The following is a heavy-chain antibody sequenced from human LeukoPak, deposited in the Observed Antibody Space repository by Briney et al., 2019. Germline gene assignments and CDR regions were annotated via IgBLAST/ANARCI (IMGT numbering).Heavy chain of an antibody. V-gene: IGHV4-30-2*01. CDR1: GASLNSGGSCSSPGHS. CDR2: IFHSGTT. D-gene: IGHD1-1*01. J-gene: IGHJ4*02. CDR3: ARGRPGIYGATYFGS. Sequence: KTSETLSLTWPVAGASLNSGGSCSSPGHSWSWVRQEPGKGLEWIGYIFHSGTTSYNPSLQRRVTISLETSKPQFSLRLTSVTAADTAVYFCARGRPGIYGATYFGSWGRGALVTVSS.